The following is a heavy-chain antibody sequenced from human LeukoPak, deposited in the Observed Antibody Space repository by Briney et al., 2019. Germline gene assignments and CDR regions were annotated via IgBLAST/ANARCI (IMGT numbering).Heavy chain of an antibody. CDR2: ISYDGSNK. V-gene: IGHV3-30*01. D-gene: IGHD3-22*01. J-gene: IGHJ4*02. Sequence: GSLRLSCAASGFTFSSYAMHWVRQAPGKGLEWVAVISYDGSNKYYADSVNGRFTISRDNSKNTLYLQMNSLRAEDTAVYYCAREEVTMIVGPSYYFDYWGQGTLVTVSS. CDR1: GFTFSSYA. CDR3: AREEVTMIVGPSYYFDY.